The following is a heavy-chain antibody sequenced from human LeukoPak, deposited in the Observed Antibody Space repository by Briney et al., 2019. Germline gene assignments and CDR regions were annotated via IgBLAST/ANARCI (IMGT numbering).Heavy chain of an antibody. V-gene: IGHV1-18*01. D-gene: IGHD4-17*01. J-gene: IGHJ4*02. CDR1: GYTFTSYG. Sequence: ASVKVSCKASGYTFTSYGISWVRQAPGQGLEWMGWISAYNGNTNYAQKLQGRVAMTTDTSTSTAYMELRSLRSDGTAVYYCASQTRIYGDYLIDYWGQGTLVTVSS. CDR3: ASQTRIYGDYLIDY. CDR2: ISAYNGNT.